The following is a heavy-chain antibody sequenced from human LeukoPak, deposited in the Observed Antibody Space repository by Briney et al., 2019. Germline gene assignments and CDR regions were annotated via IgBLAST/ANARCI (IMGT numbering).Heavy chain of an antibody. V-gene: IGHV5-51*01. CDR1: GYSFTSYS. J-gene: IGHJ3*02. CDR3: ARRDGYNMGAFDI. CDR2: MYPGDFDT. Sequence: GESLKISCQGSGYSFTSYSVGWVRQMPGKGLEWMGIMYPGDFDTRYSPSFQGQVTISADKSIGTAYLQWSSLKASDTAIYYCARRDGYNMGAFDIWGQGTMVTVSS. D-gene: IGHD5-24*01.